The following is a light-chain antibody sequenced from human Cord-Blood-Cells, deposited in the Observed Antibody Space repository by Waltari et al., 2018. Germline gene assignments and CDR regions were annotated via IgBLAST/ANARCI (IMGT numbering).Light chain of an antibody. CDR2: KAS. V-gene: IGKV1-5*03. Sequence: DIQMTQSPSTLSASVGDRVTITCRASQSISSWLAWYQQKPGKAPKLLIYKASSLESGVPSRFSGSGSGTEFTLTISSLQPGDFATYYCQQYNSYSVAFGQGTKVEIK. CDR1: QSISSW. J-gene: IGKJ1*01. CDR3: QQYNSYSVA.